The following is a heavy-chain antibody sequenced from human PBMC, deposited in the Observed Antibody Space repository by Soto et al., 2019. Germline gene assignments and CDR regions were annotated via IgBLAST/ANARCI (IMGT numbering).Heavy chain of an antibody. CDR2: ISGSGGST. CDR3: AKMAAWGFGSYYYYYMDV. V-gene: IGHV3-23*01. CDR1: GFTFSSYA. J-gene: IGHJ6*03. D-gene: IGHD3-10*01. Sequence: HPGGSLRLSCAASGFTFSSYAMSWVRQAPGKGLEWVSAISGSGGSTYYADSVKGRFTISRDNSKNTLYLQMNSLRAEDTAVYYCAKMAAWGFGSYYYYYMDVWGKGTTVTVSS.